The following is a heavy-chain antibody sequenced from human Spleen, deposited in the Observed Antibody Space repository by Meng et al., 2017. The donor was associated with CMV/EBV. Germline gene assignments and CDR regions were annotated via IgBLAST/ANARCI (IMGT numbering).Heavy chain of an antibody. CDR2: IRSDGRNK. CDR1: GFTFDDYA. V-gene: IGHV3-30*02. D-gene: IGHD3-16*01. Sequence: GGSLRLSCAASGFTFDDYAMHWVRQAPGKGLEWVAFIRSDGRNKYYADSVKGRFTISRDNAKNSLYLQMNSLRAEDTAVYYCARDGRGYFQHWGQGTLVTVSS. J-gene: IGHJ1*01. CDR3: ARDGRGYFQH.